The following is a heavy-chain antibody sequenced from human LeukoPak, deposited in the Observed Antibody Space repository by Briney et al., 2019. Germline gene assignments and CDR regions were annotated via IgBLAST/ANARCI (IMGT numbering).Heavy chain of an antibody. V-gene: IGHV1-69*05. J-gene: IGHJ6*03. Sequence: ASVKVSCKASGGTFSGYAISWVRQAPGQGLEWMGRIIPIFGTANYAQKFQGRVTITTDESTSTAYMELSSLRSEDTAVYYCATAPDCSGGSCYPEDYYYYYMDVWGKGTTVTVSS. CDR1: GGTFSGYA. CDR2: IIPIFGTA. CDR3: ATAPDCSGGSCYPEDYYYYYMDV. D-gene: IGHD2-15*01.